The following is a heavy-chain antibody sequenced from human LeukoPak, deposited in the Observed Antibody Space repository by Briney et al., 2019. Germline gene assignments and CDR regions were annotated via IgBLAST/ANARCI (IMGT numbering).Heavy chain of an antibody. Sequence: ASVRVSCKASGYTFTDYYMHWVRQAPGQGLEWMGWINPNNGNTNYAQKLQGRVTMTTDTSTSTAYMELRSLRSDDTAVYYCARDMEFIAVAGTDYWGQGTLVTVSS. D-gene: IGHD6-19*01. CDR2: INPNNGNT. V-gene: IGHV1-18*04. CDR1: GYTFTDYY. CDR3: ARDMEFIAVAGTDY. J-gene: IGHJ4*02.